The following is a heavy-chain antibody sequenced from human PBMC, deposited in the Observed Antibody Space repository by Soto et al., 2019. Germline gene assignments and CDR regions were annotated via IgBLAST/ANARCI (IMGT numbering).Heavy chain of an antibody. J-gene: IGHJ4*02. CDR3: AKERATTTAFDY. D-gene: IGHD4-17*01. CDR2: ITDNGGST. V-gene: IGHV3-23*01. CDR1: GFTFSRDG. Sequence: GGSLRLSCAASGFTFSRDGMSWVRQAPGKGLEWVSLITDNGGSTYYADSVKGRFAISRDNTKNTLFLQMNSLRAEDTAVYYCAKERATTTAFDYWGQGALVTVSS.